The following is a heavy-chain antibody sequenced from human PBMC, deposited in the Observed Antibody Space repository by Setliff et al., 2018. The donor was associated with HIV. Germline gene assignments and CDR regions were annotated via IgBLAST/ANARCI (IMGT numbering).Heavy chain of an antibody. CDR3: ARGKGVRGVIITGGLDV. J-gene: IGHJ6*04. D-gene: IGHD3-10*01. CDR2: MNLNSDVA. V-gene: IGHV1-8*01. CDR1: GSTFNNYD. Sequence: ASVKVSCKSSGSTFNNYDIIWLRQATGQGLEWLGWMNLNSDVAGYAPGFHDRLTMTRSTSMDTTNLELRSLRSVDTAVYYCARGKGVRGVIITGGLDVWGKGTTVTVSS.